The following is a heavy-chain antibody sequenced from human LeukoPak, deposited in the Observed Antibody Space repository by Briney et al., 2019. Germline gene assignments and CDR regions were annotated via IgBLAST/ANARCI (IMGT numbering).Heavy chain of an antibody. D-gene: IGHD1-26*01. V-gene: IGHV3-9*01. CDR1: GFTFDDYA. J-gene: IGHJ3*02. CDR2: ISWNSGSI. Sequence: GGSLRLSCAASGFTFDDYAMHWVRQAPGKGLEWVSGISWNSGSIGYADSVKGRFTISRDNAKNSLYLQMNSLRAEDTAVYYCARGHSGSYPLPGAFDIWGQGTMVTVSS. CDR3: ARGHSGSYPLPGAFDI.